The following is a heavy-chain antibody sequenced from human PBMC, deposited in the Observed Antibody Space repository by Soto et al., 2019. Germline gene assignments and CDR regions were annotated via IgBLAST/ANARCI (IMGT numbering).Heavy chain of an antibody. J-gene: IGHJ4*02. CDR1: GFTFSNAW. CDR3: TTEDAPRDYDFWSGYHVQFGPCVY. D-gene: IGHD3-3*01. CDR2: IKSKTDGGTT. V-gene: IGHV3-15*01. Sequence: PGGSVRLSCTASGFTFSNAWMSWVRQAPGKGLEWVGRIKSKTDGGTTDYAAPVKGRFTISRDDSKNTLYLQMNSLKTEDTAVYYCTTEDAPRDYDFWSGYHVQFGPCVYWGQGTLVTVSS.